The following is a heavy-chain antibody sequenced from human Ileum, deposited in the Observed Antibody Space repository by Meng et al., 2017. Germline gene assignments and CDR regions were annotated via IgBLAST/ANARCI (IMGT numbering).Heavy chain of an antibody. CDR2: MDSANGRI. CDR1: GYTFTDHS. V-gene: IGHV1-3*01. CDR3: ARGPDSGSSIIDY. Sequence: ASVKVSCKTSGYTFTDHSIHWVRRAPGHTCEWLVCMDSANGRIKYHQKPQGRVTITRDTSASTAYIELRSLQSEDTAVDYCARGPDSGSSIIDYCGQGTLVTVSS. D-gene: IGHD1-26*01. J-gene: IGHJ4*02.